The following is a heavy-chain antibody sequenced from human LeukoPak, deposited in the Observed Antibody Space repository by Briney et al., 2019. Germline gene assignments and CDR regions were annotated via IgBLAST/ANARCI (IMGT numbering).Heavy chain of an antibody. D-gene: IGHD2-2*01. Sequence: GGSLRLSCAASGFTFSSYWMHWVRQAPGKGLVWVSRINSDGSSTSYADSVKGRFTISRDNAKNTLYLQMNSLRAEDTAVYYCARALGYCSSTSCLENWFDPWGQGTLVTVSS. CDR1: GFTFSSYW. CDR3: ARALGYCSSTSCLENWFDP. J-gene: IGHJ5*02. V-gene: IGHV3-74*01. CDR2: INSDGSST.